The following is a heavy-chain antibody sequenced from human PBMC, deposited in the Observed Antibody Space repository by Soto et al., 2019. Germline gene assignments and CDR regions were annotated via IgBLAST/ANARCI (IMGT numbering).Heavy chain of an antibody. CDR1: GGSFSGYY. CDR3: ARGGQLLLYGYYYCYMDV. V-gene: IGHV4-34*01. CDR2: INHSGST. J-gene: IGHJ6*03. Sequence: QVQLQQWGAGLLKPSETLSLTCAVYGGSFSGYYWSWIRQPPGKGLEWIGEINHSGSTNYNPSLKSRVTISVDTSNTQLSLKLSSVTAADTAVYYCARGGQLLLYGYYYCYMDVWGKGTTVTVSS. D-gene: IGHD2-2*02.